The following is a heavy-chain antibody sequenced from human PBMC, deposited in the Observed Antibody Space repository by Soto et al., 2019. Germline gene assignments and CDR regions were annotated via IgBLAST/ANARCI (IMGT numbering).Heavy chain of an antibody. Sequence: NPSETLSLTCTVSGGSISSYYWSWIRQPAGKGLEWIGRIYTSGSTNYNPSLKSRVTMSVDTSKNQFSLKLSSVTAADTAVYYCARVRSSSSWSTRGNWFDPWGQGTLVTVSS. CDR2: IYTSGST. D-gene: IGHD6-13*01. CDR1: GGSISSYY. V-gene: IGHV4-4*07. CDR3: ARVRSSSSWSTRGNWFDP. J-gene: IGHJ5*02.